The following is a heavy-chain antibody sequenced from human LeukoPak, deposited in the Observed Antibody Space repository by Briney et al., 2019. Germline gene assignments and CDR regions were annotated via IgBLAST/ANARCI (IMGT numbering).Heavy chain of an antibody. Sequence: GGSLRLSCAASGFTFSTYWMSCVRQAPGKGLEWVANINQDGSEKYYVDSVKGRFTISRDNAKNSVYLHMNSLRAEDTALYYCARDTCTTCYTYSYYYYMDAWGKGATVTVSS. CDR1: GFTFSTYW. J-gene: IGHJ6*03. V-gene: IGHV3-7*01. CDR2: INQDGSEK. D-gene: IGHD2-2*01. CDR3: ARDTCTTCYTYSYYYYMDA.